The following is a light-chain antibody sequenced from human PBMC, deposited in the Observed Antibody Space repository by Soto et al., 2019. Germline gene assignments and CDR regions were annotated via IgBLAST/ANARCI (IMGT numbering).Light chain of an antibody. Sequence: QSALTQPASVSGSPGQSITISCTGTSSDVGGYNYVSWYQHLPCKAPKLMIYEVVNRPSGVSNRFSGSKSGITASLTISGLQAEEEADYYCTSYTRSSPLVLGTGTKLTVL. CDR3: TSYTRSSPLV. J-gene: IGLJ1*01. V-gene: IGLV2-14*01. CDR2: EVV. CDR1: SSDVGGYNY.